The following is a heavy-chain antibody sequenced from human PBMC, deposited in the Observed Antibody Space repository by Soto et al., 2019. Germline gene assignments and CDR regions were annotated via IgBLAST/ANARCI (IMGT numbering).Heavy chain of an antibody. CDR3: ARDSKTYYYDSSGYRIRGYFDY. CDR2: ISAYNGNT. V-gene: IGHV1-18*04. D-gene: IGHD3-22*01. CDR1: GYTFTSYG. Sequence: ASVKVSCKASGYTFTSYGISWVRQAPGQGLEWMGWISAYNGNTNYAQKLQGRVTMTTDTSTSTAYMELRSLRSDDTSVYYCARDSKTYYYDSSGYRIRGYFDYWGQGTLVTVSS. J-gene: IGHJ4*02.